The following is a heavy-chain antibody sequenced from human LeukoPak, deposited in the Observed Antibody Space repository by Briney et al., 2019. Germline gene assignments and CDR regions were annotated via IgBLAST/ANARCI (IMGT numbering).Heavy chain of an antibody. J-gene: IGHJ6*03. Sequence: SETLSLTCAVYGGSFSGYYWSRIRQPPGKGLEWIGEINHSGSTNYNPSLKSRVTISVDTSKNQFSLKLSSVTAADTAVCYCARAVGYCSSTSCYTLYYYYYYMDVWGKGTTVTVSS. CDR2: INHSGST. CDR3: ARAVGYCSSTSCYTLYYYYYYMDV. CDR1: GGSFSGYY. D-gene: IGHD2-2*02. V-gene: IGHV4-34*01.